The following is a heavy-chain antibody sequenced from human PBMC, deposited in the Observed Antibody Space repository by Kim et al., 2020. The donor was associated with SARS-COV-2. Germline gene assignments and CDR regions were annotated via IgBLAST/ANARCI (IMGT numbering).Heavy chain of an antibody. CDR2: IYYSGST. V-gene: IGHV4-59*13. CDR1: GGSISSYY. D-gene: IGHD4-17*01. Sequence: SETLSLTCTVSGGSISSYYWSWIRQPPGKGLEWIGYIYYSGSTNSNPSLKSRVTISVDTSKNQFSLKLSSVTAADTAVYYCARGPDYGDYFDYWGQGTLVTVSS. CDR3: ARGPDYGDYFDY. J-gene: IGHJ4*02.